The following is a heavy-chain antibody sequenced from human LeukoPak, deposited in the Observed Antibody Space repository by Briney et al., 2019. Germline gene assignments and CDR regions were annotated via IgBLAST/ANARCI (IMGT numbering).Heavy chain of an antibody. Sequence: GASVKVSCKASGYTFTSYDINWVRQATGQGLEWMGWMNPNSGNTGYAQKFQGRVTMTRNTSISTAYMELSSLRSEDTAVYYCARHLNYWSGYPPDYWGQGTLVTVSS. V-gene: IGHV1-8*01. CDR3: ARHLNYWSGYPPDY. CDR2: MNPNSGNT. J-gene: IGHJ4*02. D-gene: IGHD3-3*01. CDR1: GYTFTSYD.